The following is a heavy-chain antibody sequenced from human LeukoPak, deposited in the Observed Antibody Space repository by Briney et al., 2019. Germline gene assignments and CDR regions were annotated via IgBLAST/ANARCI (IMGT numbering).Heavy chain of an antibody. CDR3: ARRVTTASPPENWFDP. Sequence: SETLSLTCTVSGGSISSYYWSWIRQPPGKGLEWIGYIYYSGSTNYNPSLKSRVTISVDTSKNQFSLKLSSVTAAATAVYYCARRVTTASPPENWFDPWGQGTLVTVSS. CDR1: GGSISSYY. CDR2: IYYSGST. J-gene: IGHJ5*02. D-gene: IGHD4-11*01. V-gene: IGHV4-59*01.